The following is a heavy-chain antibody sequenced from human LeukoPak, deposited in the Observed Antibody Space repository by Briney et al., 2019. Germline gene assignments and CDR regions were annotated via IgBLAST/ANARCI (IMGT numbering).Heavy chain of an antibody. CDR1: GYSFTSYW. J-gene: IGHJ4*02. V-gene: IGHV5-51*01. CDR2: IYPGDSDT. D-gene: IGHD2-15*01. Sequence: GESLKISCKGSGYSFTSYWIGWVRQMPGKGLEWMGIIYPGDSDTRYSPSFQGQVTIAADKSISTAYLQWSSLKASDTAIYYCARSYCSGGSCYDYWGQGTLVTVSS. CDR3: ARSYCSGGSCYDY.